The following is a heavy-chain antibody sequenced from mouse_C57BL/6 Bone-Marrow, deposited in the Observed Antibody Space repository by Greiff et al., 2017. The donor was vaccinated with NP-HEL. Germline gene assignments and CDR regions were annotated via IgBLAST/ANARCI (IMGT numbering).Heavy chain of an antibody. J-gene: IGHJ2*01. Sequence: VQLQQSGAELVKPGASVKMSCKASGYTFTSYWITWVKQRPGQGLEWIGDIYPGSGSTNYNEKFKSKATLTVDTSSSTAYMQLSSLTSEDSAVYYCARRGLLRVYYFDYWGQGTTLTVSS. CDR3: ARRGLLRVYYFDY. CDR2: IYPGSGST. CDR1: GYTFTSYW. V-gene: IGHV1-55*01. D-gene: IGHD1-1*01.